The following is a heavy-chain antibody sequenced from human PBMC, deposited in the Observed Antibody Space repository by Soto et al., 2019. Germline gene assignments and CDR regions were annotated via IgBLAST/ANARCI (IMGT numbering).Heavy chain of an antibody. Sequence: GGSLRLSCAASGITFSSYAMSWVRQAPGKGLEWVSAISGSGGSTYYADSVKGRFTISRDNSKNTLYLQMNSLRAEDTAVYYCAKDLGSSGSHRGYWGQGTLVTVSS. J-gene: IGHJ4*02. CDR3: AKDLGSSGSHRGY. CDR1: GITFSSYA. D-gene: IGHD6-19*01. CDR2: ISGSGGST. V-gene: IGHV3-23*01.